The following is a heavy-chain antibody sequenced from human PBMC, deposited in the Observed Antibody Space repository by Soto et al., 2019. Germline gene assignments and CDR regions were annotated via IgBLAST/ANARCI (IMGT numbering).Heavy chain of an antibody. CDR2: ISAYNGNT. D-gene: IGHD3-16*02. Sequence: ASVKVSCKASGYTFTSYGISWVRQAPGQGLEWMGWISAYNGNTNYAQKLQGRVTMTTDTSTSTAYMELRSLRSDDTAVYYCAREGVGYDYIWGSYRPPRDWFDPWGQGNLVTVS. V-gene: IGHV1-18*01. J-gene: IGHJ5*02. CDR1: GYTFTSYG. CDR3: AREGVGYDYIWGSYRPPRDWFDP.